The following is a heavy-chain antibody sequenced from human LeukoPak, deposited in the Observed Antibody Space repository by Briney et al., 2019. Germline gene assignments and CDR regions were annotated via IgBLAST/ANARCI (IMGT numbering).Heavy chain of an antibody. CDR2: IFSDGNT. Sequence: GGSLRHSCAVSGFAVSTNCMNWVRHAPGKGLEWVSVIFSDGNTYYADSVKGRFTISRDNSKNTLYLHMNSLIAEDTAVYYCASLCGGSSAYWGQGTLVTVSS. CDR3: ASLCGGSSAY. CDR1: GFAVSTNC. V-gene: IGHV3-66*01. D-gene: IGHD6-19*01. J-gene: IGHJ4*02.